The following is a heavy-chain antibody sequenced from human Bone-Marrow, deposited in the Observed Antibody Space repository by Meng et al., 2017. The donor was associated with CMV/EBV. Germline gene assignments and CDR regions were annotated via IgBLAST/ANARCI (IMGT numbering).Heavy chain of an antibody. CDR2: INHSGST. J-gene: IGHJ3*02. D-gene: IGHD1-14*01. Sequence: SETLSLTCAVYGGSFSGYYWSWIRQPPGKGLEWIGEINHSGSTNYNPSLKSRVTISVDTSKNQFSLKLSSVTAADTAVYYCARTTKEPRRRGALDIWGQGTMVTVSS. CDR3: ARTTKEPRRRGALDI. V-gene: IGHV4-34*01. CDR1: GGSFSGYY.